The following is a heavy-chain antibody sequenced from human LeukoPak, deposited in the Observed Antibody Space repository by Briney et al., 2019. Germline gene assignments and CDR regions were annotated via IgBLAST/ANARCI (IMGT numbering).Heavy chain of an antibody. CDR2: IYSGGST. V-gene: IGHV3-53*01. D-gene: IGHD2-2*01. CDR1: GFTVSGNY. Sequence: PGGSLRLSCAASGFTVSGNYMSWVRQAPGKGLEWVSVIYSGGSTYYADSVKGRFTISRDNSKNTLYLQMNSLRAEDTAVYYCAREADIVVVPAAMDYYYGMDVWGQGTTVTVSS. CDR3: AREADIVVVPAAMDYYYGMDV. J-gene: IGHJ6*02.